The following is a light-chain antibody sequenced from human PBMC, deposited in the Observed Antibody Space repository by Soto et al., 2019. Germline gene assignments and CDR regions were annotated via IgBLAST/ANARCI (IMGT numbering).Light chain of an antibody. CDR2: LGS. CDR3: MQALQTPLT. CDR1: QSLLHSNGYNY. J-gene: IGKJ3*01. V-gene: IGKV2-28*01. Sequence: DIVMTQSPLSLPVTPGEPASISCRSSQSLLHSNGYNYLDWYLQKPGQSPQVLIYLGSHRASGDPDRFSGSGSGTDFTLKISRVEAEDVGLYYCMQALQTPLTFGPGTKVHIK.